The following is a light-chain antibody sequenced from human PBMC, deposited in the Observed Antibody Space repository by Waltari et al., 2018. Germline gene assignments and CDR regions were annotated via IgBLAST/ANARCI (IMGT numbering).Light chain of an antibody. Sequence: DVQMTQSPSSLSASMGDRVTITYQESPDIFTSLNWYHQRPGKAPKVLIYDASKLETGVPSRFSRSGSGTQFNVTIRSLQAEDVGTYYCQHYAKFPLTFGGGTKVEI. CDR2: DAS. CDR3: QHYAKFPLT. CDR1: PDIFTS. V-gene: IGKV1-33*01. J-gene: IGKJ4*01.